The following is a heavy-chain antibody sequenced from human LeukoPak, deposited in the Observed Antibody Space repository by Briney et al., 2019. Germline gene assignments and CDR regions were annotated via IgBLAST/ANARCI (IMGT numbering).Heavy chain of an antibody. CDR1: GLTFSSYA. V-gene: IGHV3-30-3*01. J-gene: IGHJ3*02. CDR3: ARDVVRYFDWDDAFDI. D-gene: IGHD3-9*01. CDR2: ISYDGSNK. Sequence: GGSLRLSCAASGLTFSSYAMHWVRQAPGKGLEWVAVISYDGSNKYYADSVKGRFTISRDNSKNTLYLQMNSLRAEDTAVYYCARDVVRYFDWDDAFDIWGQGTMVTVSS.